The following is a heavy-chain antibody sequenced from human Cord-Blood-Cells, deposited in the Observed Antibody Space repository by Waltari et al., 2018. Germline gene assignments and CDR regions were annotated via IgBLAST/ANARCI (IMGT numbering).Heavy chain of an antibody. CDR1: GGSFSGYY. Sequence: QVQLQQWGAGLLKPSETLSLTCAVYGGSFSGYYWSWIRQPPGKGLEWIGEINHSGSTNYNPSLNSRVTISVDTSKNQFSLKLGSVTAADTAVYYCAGNYDFWSGYYYWGQGTLVTVSS. V-gene: IGHV4-34*01. CDR2: INHSGST. CDR3: AGNYDFWSGYYY. J-gene: IGHJ4*02. D-gene: IGHD3-3*01.